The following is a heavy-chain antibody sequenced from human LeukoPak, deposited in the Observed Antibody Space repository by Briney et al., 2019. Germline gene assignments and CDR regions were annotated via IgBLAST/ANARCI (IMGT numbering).Heavy chain of an antibody. V-gene: IGHV1-18*01. D-gene: IGHD3-10*01. CDR3: ARVAGDAFDF. CDR2: ISASNRNQ. Sequence: GASVKVSCKASPYTLDIYGITWVRQAPGQGLEWMGWISASNRNQNYVQKFQGRVTMTTDTSTNTAYMDLRSLRSDDTAVYYCARVAGDAFDFWGQGTVVTVSS. J-gene: IGHJ3*01. CDR1: PYTLDIYG.